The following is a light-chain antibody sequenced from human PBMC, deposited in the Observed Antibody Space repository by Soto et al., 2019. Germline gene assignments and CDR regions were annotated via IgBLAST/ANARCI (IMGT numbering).Light chain of an antibody. CDR3: QKYNSAPNT. V-gene: IGKV1-27*01. J-gene: IGKJ2*01. CDR2: AAS. Sequence: DIQMTQSPSSLSASVGDRVTITCRASQDISNYLALYQQKPGRVHKLLIYAASTLQTGVQSRFSGSGSGTVFTLTINRLQPEDVATYYCQKYNSAPNTFGRGTRLEIK. CDR1: QDISNY.